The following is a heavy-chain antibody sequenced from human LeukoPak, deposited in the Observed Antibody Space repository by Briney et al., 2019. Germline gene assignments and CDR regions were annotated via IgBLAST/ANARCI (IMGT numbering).Heavy chain of an antibody. Sequence: GGSLRLSCAASGFTFSSYAMSWVRQAPGKGLEWVSAISGSGGSTYYADSVKGRFTISRDNSKNTLYLQMNSLRAEDTAVYYCARGRYYYGSGSYSFDYWSQGTLVTVSS. CDR1: GFTFSSYA. V-gene: IGHV3-23*01. CDR3: ARGRYYYGSGSYSFDY. J-gene: IGHJ4*02. D-gene: IGHD3-10*01. CDR2: ISGSGGST.